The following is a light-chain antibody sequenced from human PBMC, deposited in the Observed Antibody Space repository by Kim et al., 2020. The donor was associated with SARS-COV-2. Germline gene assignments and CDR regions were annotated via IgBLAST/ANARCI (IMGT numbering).Light chain of an antibody. CDR3: QVWDSSTWV. Sequence: SGALGQTARITCGGNNIVTKNVHWYQQKPGQAPVLVMYRDTNRPSGIPERFSGSNSGNTATLTISRAQAGDEADYYCQVWDSSTWVFGGGTKLTVL. CDR2: RDT. V-gene: IGLV3-9*01. CDR1: NIVTKN. J-gene: IGLJ3*02.